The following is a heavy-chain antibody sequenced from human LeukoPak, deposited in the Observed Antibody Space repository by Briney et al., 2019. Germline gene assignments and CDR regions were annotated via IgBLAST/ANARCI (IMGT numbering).Heavy chain of an antibody. J-gene: IGHJ6*02. CDR2: ISPDGNSA. Sequence: GGSLRLSCAASGFTFNRYWMHWVRQAPGKGLVWVSRISPDGNSATYADSVKGRFTISRDNAKNTLYLQMNSLRAEDSAVYYCASLDGVYYYHMDVWGQGTTVIVSS. CDR3: ASLDGVYYYHMDV. D-gene: IGHD3/OR15-3a*01. CDR1: GFTFNRYW. V-gene: IGHV3-74*03.